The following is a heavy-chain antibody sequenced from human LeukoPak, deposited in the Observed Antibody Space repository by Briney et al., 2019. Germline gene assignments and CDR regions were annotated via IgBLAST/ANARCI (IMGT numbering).Heavy chain of an antibody. Sequence: ASVKVSCKASGYTFTGNYMHWVRQAPGQGLEWMGWVNPTTGGTKYEEKFQGRVTMTRDTSISTAYMELSRLRSGDTAVYYCVRAYYYHMDVWGQGTTVTVSS. CDR3: VRAYYYHMDV. CDR1: GYTFTGNY. CDR2: VNPTTGGT. J-gene: IGHJ6*02. V-gene: IGHV1-2*02.